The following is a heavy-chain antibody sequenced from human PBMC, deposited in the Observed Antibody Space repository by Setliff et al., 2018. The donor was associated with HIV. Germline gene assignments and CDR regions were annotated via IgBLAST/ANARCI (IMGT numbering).Heavy chain of an antibody. Sequence: PGGSLRLSCSVSGFTFSSYAMHWVRQAPGEGLEWVSVLSFDGSNKYYADSVKGRFTISRDISKNTLYLQMNSPRAEDTAMYYCVRGRMGYSSSWYAGGNIWGQGTMVTVSS. CDR1: GFTFSSYA. CDR2: LSFDGSNK. D-gene: IGHD6-13*01. CDR3: VRGRMGYSSSWYAGGNI. V-gene: IGHV3-30*03. J-gene: IGHJ3*02.